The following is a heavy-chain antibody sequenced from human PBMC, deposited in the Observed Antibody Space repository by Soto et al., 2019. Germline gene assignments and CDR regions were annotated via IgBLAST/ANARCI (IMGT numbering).Heavy chain of an antibody. D-gene: IGHD5-12*01. CDR1: GFTFSGSA. J-gene: IGHJ6*02. V-gene: IGHV3-73*01. CDR3: TRLRRDGYNAYYYYGMDV. Sequence: GGSLRLSCAASGFTFSGSAMHWVRQASWKGLEWVGRIRSKANSYATAYAASVKGRFTISRDDSKNTAYLQMNSLKTEDTAVYYCTRLRRDGYNAYYYYGMDVWGQGTKVTVS. CDR2: IRSKANSYAT.